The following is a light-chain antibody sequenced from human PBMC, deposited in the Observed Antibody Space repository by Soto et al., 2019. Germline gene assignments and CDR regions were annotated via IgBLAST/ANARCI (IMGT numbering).Light chain of an antibody. V-gene: IGKV1-27*01. Sequence: DIQMTQSPSSLSASVGDGVTITCRASQDISNYLAWYQQKPGKVPKLLIYATSSLQPGVPSRFSGSGSGIHFTLTISSLQPEDVATYYCQKYNSAPLAFGGGTRVEIK. CDR3: QKYNSAPLA. J-gene: IGKJ4*01. CDR2: ATS. CDR1: QDISNY.